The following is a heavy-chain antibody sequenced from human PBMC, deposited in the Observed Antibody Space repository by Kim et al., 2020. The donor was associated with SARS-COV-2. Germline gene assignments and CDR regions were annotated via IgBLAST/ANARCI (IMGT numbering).Heavy chain of an antibody. D-gene: IGHD1-1*01. Sequence: ASVKVSCKASGYTFTSYDINWVRQATGQGLEWMGWINPNSGNTGYAQKFQGRVTMTRNTSISTAYMELSSLRSEDTAVYYCARRTTGTTDFDYWGQGTLVTVCS. V-gene: IGHV1-8*01. CDR3: ARRTTGTTDFDY. CDR1: GYTFTSYD. J-gene: IGHJ4*02. CDR2: INPNSGNT.